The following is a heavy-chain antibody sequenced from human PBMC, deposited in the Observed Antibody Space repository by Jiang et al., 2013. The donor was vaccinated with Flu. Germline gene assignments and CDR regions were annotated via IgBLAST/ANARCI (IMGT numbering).Heavy chain of an antibody. J-gene: IGHJ4*02. Sequence: EKYYVDSVKGRFTISRDNAKNSLYLQMNSLRGEDTAVYYCARDDDSSSWYGYWGQGTLVTVSS. V-gene: IGHV3-7*03. CDR2: EK. CDR3: ARDDDSSSWYGY. D-gene: IGHD6-13*01.